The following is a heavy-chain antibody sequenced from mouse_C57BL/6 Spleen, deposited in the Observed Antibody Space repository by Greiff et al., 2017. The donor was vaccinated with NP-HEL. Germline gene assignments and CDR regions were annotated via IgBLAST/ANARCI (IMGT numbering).Heavy chain of an antibody. J-gene: IGHJ3*01. D-gene: IGHD2-4*01. CDR3: ARDYDYQGLAY. Sequence: EVQLQQSGPELVKPGASVKISCKASGYTFTDYYMNWVKQSHGKSLEWIGDINPNNGGTSYNQKFKGKATLTVDKSSSTAYMELRSLTSEDSAVYYCARDYDYQGLAYWGQGTLVTVAA. CDR1: GYTFTDYY. CDR2: INPNNGGT. V-gene: IGHV1-26*01.